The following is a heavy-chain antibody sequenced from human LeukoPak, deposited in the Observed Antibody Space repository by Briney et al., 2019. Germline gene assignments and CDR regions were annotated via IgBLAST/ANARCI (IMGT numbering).Heavy chain of an antibody. CDR1: GGSFSGYY. D-gene: IGHD2-21*02. V-gene: IGHV4-34*01. CDR3: ARGHSSVVTAIPYYFDY. Sequence: SETLSLTCAVYGGSFSGYYWSWIRQPPGKGLEWIGEINHSGSTTYNPSLKSRVTISVDTSKNQVSLRLSSVTAADTAVYYCARGHSSVVTAIPYYFDYWGQGTLVTVSS. J-gene: IGHJ4*02. CDR2: INHSGST.